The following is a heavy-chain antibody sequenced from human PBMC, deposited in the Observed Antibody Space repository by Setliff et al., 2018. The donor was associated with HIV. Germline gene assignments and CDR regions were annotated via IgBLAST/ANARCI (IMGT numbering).Heavy chain of an antibody. CDR3: ARDPAPSSSASYFQH. J-gene: IGHJ1*01. V-gene: IGHV1-46*01. D-gene: IGHD6-6*01. CDR1: GYTFTSYY. CDR2: INPSSGST. Sequence: VASVKVSCKASGYTFTSYYMHWVRQAPGQGLEWTGIINPSSGSTTYAQKFQGRVTMTRDTSTSTVYMELSSLRSEDTAVYYCARDPAPSSSASYFQHWGQGTPITVSS.